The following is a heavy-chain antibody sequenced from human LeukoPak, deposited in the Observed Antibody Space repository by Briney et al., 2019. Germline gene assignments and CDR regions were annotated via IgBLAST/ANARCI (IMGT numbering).Heavy chain of an antibody. D-gene: IGHD5-24*01. V-gene: IGHV3-53*01. J-gene: IGHJ6*02. Sequence: GGSLRLSCAASGFTVGSNYMSWVRQAPGKGLEWVSVIYSGGSTYYADSVKGRFTISRDNSKNTLYLQMNSLRAEDTAVYYCAREMATDLDYYGMDVWGQGTTVTVSS. CDR2: IYSGGST. CDR1: GFTVGSNY. CDR3: AREMATDLDYYGMDV.